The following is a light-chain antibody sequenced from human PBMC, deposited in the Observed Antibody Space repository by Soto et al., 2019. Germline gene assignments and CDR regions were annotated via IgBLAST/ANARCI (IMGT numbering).Light chain of an antibody. J-gene: IGKJ2*01. Sequence: DIQMTQSPSSLSASVGDRVTITCRASQSISSYLNWYQQKPGKAPTLLIYAASSLQSGVPSMFSGSGSGTDFTLTISSLQPEDGATYYFQQSYSTPYTFGQGTKREIK. CDR3: QQSYSTPYT. CDR1: QSISSY. V-gene: IGKV1-39*01. CDR2: AAS.